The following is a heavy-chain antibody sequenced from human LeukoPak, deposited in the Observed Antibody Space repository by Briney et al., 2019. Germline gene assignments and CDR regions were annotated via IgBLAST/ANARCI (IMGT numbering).Heavy chain of an antibody. CDR3: ARGGILYGMDV. D-gene: IGHD6-13*01. CDR2: ISGSGGNT. CDR1: GFTFTNYA. Sequence: GGSLRLSCAGSGFTFTNYAMTWVRQAPGKGLEWVSAISGSGGNTYYADSVKGRFTISRDNSKNTLYLQMNSLRAEDTAAYYCARGGILYGMDVWGQGTTVTVSS. V-gene: IGHV3-23*01. J-gene: IGHJ6*02.